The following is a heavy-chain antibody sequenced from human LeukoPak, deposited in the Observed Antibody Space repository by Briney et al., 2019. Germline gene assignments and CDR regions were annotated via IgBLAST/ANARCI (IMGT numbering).Heavy chain of an antibody. V-gene: IGHV3-21*01. Sequence: GGSLRLSCAASGFTFSSYSMNWVRQAPGKGLEWVSSISSSSSYIYYADSVKGRFTISRDNAKNSLYLQMNSLRAEDTAVYYCARGSVGYCIGGSCYDYWGQGPLVTVSS. D-gene: IGHD2-15*01. J-gene: IGHJ4*02. CDR1: GFTFSSYS. CDR2: ISSSSSYI. CDR3: ARGSVGYCIGGSCYDY.